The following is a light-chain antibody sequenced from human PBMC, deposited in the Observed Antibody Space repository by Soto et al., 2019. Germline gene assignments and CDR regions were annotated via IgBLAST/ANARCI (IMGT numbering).Light chain of an antibody. Sequence: EIVLTQSPGTLSLSPGERATLSCRASQSVSSSYLAWYQQKPGQAPRLLIYGASSRATGIPDRFSGSGSGTDFTLTISRLEPEDFAVYYCQRYGSSYTFGQQTKLEIK. CDR3: QRYGSSYT. V-gene: IGKV3-20*01. CDR1: QSVSSSY. J-gene: IGKJ2*01. CDR2: GAS.